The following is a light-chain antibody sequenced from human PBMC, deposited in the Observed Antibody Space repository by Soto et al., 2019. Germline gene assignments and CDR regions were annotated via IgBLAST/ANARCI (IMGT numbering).Light chain of an antibody. CDR3: QQSYSRPRT. CDR1: QSISSY. CDR2: TTS. V-gene: IGKV1-39*01. J-gene: IGKJ1*01. Sequence: DIQMTQSLSTLSATVGDRVTITCRASQSISSYLNWYQQKPGKAPNLLIYTTSNLESGVPSRFSGSGSGTDFTLTISSLQPEDVATYFCQQSYSRPRTFGQGTKVDVK.